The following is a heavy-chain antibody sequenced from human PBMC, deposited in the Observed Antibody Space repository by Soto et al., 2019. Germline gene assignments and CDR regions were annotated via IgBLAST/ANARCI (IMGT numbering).Heavy chain of an antibody. Sequence: PSETLSLTCNVSGGSISSYSHYWGWLRQSPGKRLEWIGSVFYDGNNYYNPSIKSRLSISVETSNNQFSLKLSSVSAADTAVYFCARQKWRDYWYF. V-gene: IGHV4-39*01. CDR1: GGSISSYSHY. CDR3: ARQKWRDYWYF. J-gene: IGHJ2*01. D-gene: IGHD5-12*01. CDR2: VFYDGNN.